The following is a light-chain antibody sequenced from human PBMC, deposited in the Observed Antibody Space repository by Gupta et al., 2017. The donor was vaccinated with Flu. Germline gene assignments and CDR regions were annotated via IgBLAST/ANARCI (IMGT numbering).Light chain of an antibody. V-gene: IGKV3-20*01. CDR3: QQDGSSPIT. CDR2: GAS. Sequence: EIVLTQSPGTLSLSPGERATLSCRASQSLTSSYLAWHQQKTGQAPRLLIYGASSRATGIPDRFSGSGSGTDFTLTISRLEPEDFAVYYCQQDGSSPITFGQGTLLEIK. J-gene: IGKJ5*01. CDR1: QSLTSSY.